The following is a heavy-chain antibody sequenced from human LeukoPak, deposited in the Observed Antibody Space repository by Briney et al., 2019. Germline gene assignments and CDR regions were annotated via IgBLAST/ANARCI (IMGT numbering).Heavy chain of an antibody. CDR2: ISGSGGST. D-gene: IGHD3-16*02. CDR3: AKESFGGVIVILFDY. Sequence: GGSLKLSCEASGFTFSTYGINWVRQAPGKGLEWVSAISGSGGSTYYADSVKGRFTISRDNSKNTLWLQMNSLKGEDTAVYYCAKESFGGVIVILFDYWGQGTLVTVSS. J-gene: IGHJ4*02. V-gene: IGHV3-23*01. CDR1: GFTFSTYG.